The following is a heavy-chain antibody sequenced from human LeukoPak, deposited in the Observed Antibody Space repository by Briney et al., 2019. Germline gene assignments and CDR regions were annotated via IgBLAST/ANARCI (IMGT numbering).Heavy chain of an antibody. D-gene: IGHD3-10*01. J-gene: IGHJ4*02. CDR1: GGSFSGYY. Sequence: SETLSLTCAVYGGSFSGYYWSWIRQPPGKGLEWTGEINHSGSTNYNPSLKSRVTISVDTSKNQFSLKLSSVTAADTAVYYCATWIFGESSGYFDYWGQGTLVTVSP. CDR3: ATWIFGESSGYFDY. CDR2: INHSGST. V-gene: IGHV4-34*01.